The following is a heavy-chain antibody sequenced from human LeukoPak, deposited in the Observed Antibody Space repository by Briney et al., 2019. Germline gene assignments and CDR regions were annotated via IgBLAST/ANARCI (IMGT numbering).Heavy chain of an antibody. CDR3: ARTVLGGYYYYYYMDV. D-gene: IGHD1-26*01. J-gene: IGHJ6*03. CDR1: GGTFSSYA. V-gene: IGHV1-69*06. CDR2: IIPIFGTA. Sequence: SVKVPCKASGGTFSSYAISWVRQAPGQGLEWMGGIIPIFGTANYAQKFQGRVTITADKSTSTAYMELSSLRSEDTAVYYCARTVLGGYYYYYYMDVWGKGTTVTVSS.